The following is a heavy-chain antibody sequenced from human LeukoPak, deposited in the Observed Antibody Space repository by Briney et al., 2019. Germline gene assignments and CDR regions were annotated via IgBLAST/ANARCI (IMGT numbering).Heavy chain of an antibody. Sequence: GASVKVSCKSSVYTFSNFGFSWVRQAPGQGLEWMGWSSDNNDNTNYGQKFQGRFPVSKDSSTSTAHMKPRNQRSVDTGVYNFARDGTSTDDYWGQGTLVTVSS. D-gene: IGHD2-2*01. V-gene: IGHV1-18*01. J-gene: IGHJ4*02. CDR3: ARDGTSTDDY. CDR2: SSDNNDNT. CDR1: VYTFSNFG.